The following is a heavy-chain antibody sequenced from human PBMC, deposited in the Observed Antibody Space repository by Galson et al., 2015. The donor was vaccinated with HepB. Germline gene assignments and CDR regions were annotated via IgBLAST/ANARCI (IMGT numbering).Heavy chain of an antibody. CDR3: ASAPIIPRGYSGYDLNWFDP. CDR2: INPNSGGT. CDR1: GYTFTGYY. D-gene: IGHD5-12*01. Sequence: SVKVSCKASGYTFTGYYMHWVRQAPGQGLEWMGWINPNSGGTNYAQKFQGRVTMTRDTSISTAYMELSRLRSDDTAVYYCASAPIIPRGYSGYDLNWFDPWGQGTLVTVSS. V-gene: IGHV1-2*02. J-gene: IGHJ5*02.